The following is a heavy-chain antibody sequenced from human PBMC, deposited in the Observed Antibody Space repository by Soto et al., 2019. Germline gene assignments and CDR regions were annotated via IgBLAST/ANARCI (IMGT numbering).Heavy chain of an antibody. V-gene: IGHV1-18*01. J-gene: IGHJ5*02. CDR1: GYTFTSYG. D-gene: IGHD1-1*01. CDR3: ARDGYNWNERSWFDP. Sequence: ASVKVSCKASGYTFTSYGISWVRQAPGQGLEWMGWISAYNGNTNYAQKLQGRVTMTTDTSTSTAYMELRSLRSDDTAVYYCARDGYNWNERSWFDPWGQGTLVTFSS. CDR2: ISAYNGNT.